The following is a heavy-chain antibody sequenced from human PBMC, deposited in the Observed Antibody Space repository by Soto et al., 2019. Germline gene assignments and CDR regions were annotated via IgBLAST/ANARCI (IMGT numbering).Heavy chain of an antibody. CDR1: GFTFSSYG. CDR3: ATRRGYSYRSGNELGMDV. CDR2: VSYDGSNK. Sequence: QVKLVESGGGVVQPGRSLTLSCAASGFTFSSYGVHWVRQAPGKGLEWVAAVSYDGSNKYYADSVKGRFTISRDNSKNTVSLQMNGLRAEYTAVYYCATRRGYSYRSGNELGMDVWGLGTTVTVSS. J-gene: IGHJ6*02. D-gene: IGHD5-18*01. V-gene: IGHV3-30*03.